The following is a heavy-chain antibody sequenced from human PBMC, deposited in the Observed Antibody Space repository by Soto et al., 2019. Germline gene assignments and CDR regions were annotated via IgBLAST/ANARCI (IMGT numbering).Heavy chain of an antibody. CDR1: GYTFTGDY. CDR3: ERDFRYRRYYYGMDV. Sequence: ASVKLSCKTSGYTFTGDYMHWLRQAPGQGPEWMGLINPNSGGTNYAQKFQGRLTMTRDTSISTAYMELSRLRSDDTAVYYCERDFRYRRYYYGMDVWGKGSTVTVSS. CDR2: INPNSGGT. D-gene: IGHD2-2*02. J-gene: IGHJ6*01. V-gene: IGHV1-2*02.